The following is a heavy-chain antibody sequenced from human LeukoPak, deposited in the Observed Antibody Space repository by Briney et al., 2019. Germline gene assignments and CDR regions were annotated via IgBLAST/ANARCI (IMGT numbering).Heavy chain of an antibody. CDR2: INSDGSST. D-gene: IGHD2-15*01. Sequence: GGSLRLSCAASGFTFSSYWMHWVRQAPGKGLVLVSRINSDGSSTSYADSVKGRFTISRDNAKNTLYLQMNSLRGEDTSVYYCVRDGHGGSGAYWGQGTLVTVSS. V-gene: IGHV3-74*01. J-gene: IGHJ4*02. CDR1: GFTFSSYW. CDR3: VRDGHGGSGAY.